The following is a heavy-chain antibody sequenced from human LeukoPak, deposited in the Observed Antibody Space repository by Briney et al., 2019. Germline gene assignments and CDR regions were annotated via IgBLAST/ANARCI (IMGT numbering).Heavy chain of an antibody. J-gene: IGHJ4*02. D-gene: IGHD3-22*01. CDR2: ISYDGVNK. CDR3: AKGTYHYDSSGPFDY. V-gene: IGHV3-30*18. CDR1: GFIFSSYG. Sequence: GWSLRLSCAASGFIFSSYGMHWVRQAPGKGLEWVAVISYDGVNKDHTDSVEGRFTISRDNSKNTLYLQMNSLRAEDTAVYYCAKGTYHYDSSGPFDYWGQGTLVTVSS.